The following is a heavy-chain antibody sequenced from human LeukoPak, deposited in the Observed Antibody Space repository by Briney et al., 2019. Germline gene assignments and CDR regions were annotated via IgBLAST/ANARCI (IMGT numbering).Heavy chain of an antibody. CDR2: IYYSGST. CDR1: GGSISSYY. CDR3: ARGRGYAFDI. D-gene: IGHD1-26*01. J-gene: IGHJ3*02. Sequence: KASETLSLTYTVSGGSISSYYWSWIRQPPGKGLEWIGYIYYSGSTNYNPSLKSRVTISVDTSKNQFSLKLSSVTAADTAVYYCARGRGYAFDIWGQGTMVTVSS. V-gene: IGHV4-59*01.